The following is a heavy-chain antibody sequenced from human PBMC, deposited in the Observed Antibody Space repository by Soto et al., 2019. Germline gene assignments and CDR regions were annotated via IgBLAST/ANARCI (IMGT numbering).Heavy chain of an antibody. J-gene: IGHJ6*02. D-gene: IGHD2-2*01. CDR1: GVTFSSYA. CDR3: ARDSCSSTSCYPSYYYYYGMDV. V-gene: IGHV1-69*13. Sequence: SVKVSCKASGVTFSSYAISWVRQAPGQGLEWMGGIIPIFGTANYAQKFQGRVTITADESTSTAYMELSSLRSEDTAVYYCARDSCSSTSCYPSYYYYYGMDVWGQGTTVTVSS. CDR2: IIPIFGTA.